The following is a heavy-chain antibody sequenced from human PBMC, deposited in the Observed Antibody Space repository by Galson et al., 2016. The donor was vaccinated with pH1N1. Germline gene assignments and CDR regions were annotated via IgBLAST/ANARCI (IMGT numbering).Heavy chain of an antibody. J-gene: IGHJ4*02. Sequence: SLRLSCAVSGFTFKNYGMHWVRQAPGKGLEWLVVIWHDGSDQYYADSVKGRFTISRDDSKNTVFLQMNSLRVEDTAVYYCARGNPLTSGSDYFDFWGQGTLVTVSS. CDR1: GFTFKNYG. D-gene: IGHD1-26*01. V-gene: IGHV3-33*01. CDR2: IWHDGSDQ. CDR3: ARGNPLTSGSDYFDF.